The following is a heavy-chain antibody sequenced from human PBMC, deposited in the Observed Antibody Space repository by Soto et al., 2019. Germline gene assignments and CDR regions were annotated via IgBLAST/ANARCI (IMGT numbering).Heavy chain of an antibody. Sequence: VQLVESGGGLVKPGGSLRLSCAASGFTFSTYSMNWVRQTPGKGLEWVSFISSSSHYIYYADSLKGRFTISRDDAKNSLYLQMNSLRADDTAVYYCARVSDYYLQPRYYGMDVWGQGTTVTVSS. CDR1: GFTFSTYS. D-gene: IGHD3-22*01. CDR2: ISSSSHYI. V-gene: IGHV3-21*06. J-gene: IGHJ6*02. CDR3: ARVSDYYLQPRYYGMDV.